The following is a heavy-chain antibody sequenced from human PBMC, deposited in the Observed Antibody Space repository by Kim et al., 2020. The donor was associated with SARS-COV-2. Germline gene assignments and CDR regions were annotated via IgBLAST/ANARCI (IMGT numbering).Heavy chain of an antibody. D-gene: IGHD6-6*01. J-gene: IGHJ4*02. Sequence: YADPMTGRFTIARENARHTLYRQMNSLRAEDTAVYYCAKVDVSSSSEFDYWGQGTLVTVSS. CDR3: AKVDVSSSSEFDY. V-gene: IGHV3-23*01.